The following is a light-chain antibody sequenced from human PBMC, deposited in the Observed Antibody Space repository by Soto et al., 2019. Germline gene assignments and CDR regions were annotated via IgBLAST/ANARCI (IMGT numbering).Light chain of an antibody. CDR2: AAS. J-gene: IGKJ4*01. Sequence: AIRMTQSPSSLSASTGDRVTITCRASQDISSYLAWYQQKPGKAPKLLIYAASTLQTGVPSRFSGSGSGTAVTLLISCLQHDDFATNYCRQYYSYPALTFGGGTKVEIK. CDR1: QDISSY. V-gene: IGKV1-8*01. CDR3: RQYYSYPALT.